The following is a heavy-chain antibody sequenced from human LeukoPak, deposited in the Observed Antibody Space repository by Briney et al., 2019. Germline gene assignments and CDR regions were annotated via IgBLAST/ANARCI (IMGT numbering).Heavy chain of an antibody. CDR3: ARGAGSYVDY. D-gene: IGHD6-25*01. V-gene: IGHV4-59*12. CDR1: GGSISSYY. J-gene: IGHJ4*02. Sequence: SETLSLTCTVSGGSISSYYWSWIRQPPGKGLEWIGYIYYSGSTNYNPSLKSRVTISVDTSKNQFSLKLSSVTAADTAMYYCARGAGSYVDYWGQGTLVTVSS. CDR2: IYYSGST.